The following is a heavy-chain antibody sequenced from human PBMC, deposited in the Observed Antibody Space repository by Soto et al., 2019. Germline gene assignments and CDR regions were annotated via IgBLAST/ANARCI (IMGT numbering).Heavy chain of an antibody. CDR1: GFTFSSYA. CDR3: ARVPYYDSRGSGFFDY. J-gene: IGHJ4*02. Sequence: QVQLVESGGGVVQPGRSLRLSCAASGFTFSSYAMHWVRQAPGKGLEWVAVISYDGSNKYYADSVKGRFTISRDNSKNTLYLQMNSLRAEDTAVYYCARVPYYDSRGSGFFDYWGQGTLVTVSS. D-gene: IGHD3-22*01. CDR2: ISYDGSNK. V-gene: IGHV3-30-3*01.